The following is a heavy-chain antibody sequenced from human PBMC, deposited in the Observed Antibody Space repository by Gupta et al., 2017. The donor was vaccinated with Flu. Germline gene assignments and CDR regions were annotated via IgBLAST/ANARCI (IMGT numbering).Heavy chain of an antibody. CDR1: YY. D-gene: IGHD6-6*01. J-gene: IGHJ4*02. CDR3: ASFSPLDSSSSGLADY. Sequence: YYMHWVRQAPGQGLEWMGRINPNSGGTNYAQKFQGRVTMTRDTSISTAYMELSRLRSDDTAVYYCASFSPLDSSSSGLADYWGQGTLVAVSS. CDR2: INPNSGGT. V-gene: IGHV1-2*06.